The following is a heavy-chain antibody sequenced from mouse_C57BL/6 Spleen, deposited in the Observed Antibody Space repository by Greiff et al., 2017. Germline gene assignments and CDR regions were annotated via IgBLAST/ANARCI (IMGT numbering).Heavy chain of an antibody. J-gene: IGHJ4*01. D-gene: IGHD1-1*01. Sequence: EVQVVESGGDLVMPGGSLKLSCAASGFTFSSYGMSWVRQTPDKRLEWVATISSGGSYTYYPDSVKGRFTISRDNAKNTLYLQMSSLKSEDTAMYDCARQGGYGGSYAMDYWGQGTSVTVSS. CDR1: GFTFSSYG. CDR2: ISSGGSYT. CDR3: ARQGGYGGSYAMDY. V-gene: IGHV5-6*01.